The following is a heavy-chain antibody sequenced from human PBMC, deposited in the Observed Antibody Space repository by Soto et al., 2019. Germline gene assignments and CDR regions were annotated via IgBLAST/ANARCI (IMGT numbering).Heavy chain of an antibody. V-gene: IGHV4-31*03. CDR1: GGTISSGGYY. Sequence: QVQLQESGPGLVKPSQTLSLTCTVSGGTISSGGYYWSWIRQHPGKGLEWIGYIYYSGSTYYNPSLKSRVTISVDTSKNQFSLKLSSVTAADTAVYYCARGVASIKELDYWGQGTLVTVSS. D-gene: IGHD2-15*01. CDR2: IYYSGST. J-gene: IGHJ4*02. CDR3: ARGVASIKELDY.